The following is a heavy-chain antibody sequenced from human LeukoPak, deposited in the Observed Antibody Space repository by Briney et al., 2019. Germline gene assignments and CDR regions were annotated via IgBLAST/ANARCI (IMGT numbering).Heavy chain of an antibody. V-gene: IGHV1-2*02. CDR3: ARYSGSYQGSFDY. Sequence: ASVKVSCKASGYTFTGYYMHWVRQAPGQGLGWMGWINPNSGGTNYAQKFQGRVTMTRDTSISTAYMELSRLRSDDTAVYYCARYSGSYQGSFDYWGQGTLVTVPS. CDR2: INPNSGGT. J-gene: IGHJ4*02. CDR1: GYTFTGYY. D-gene: IGHD1-26*01.